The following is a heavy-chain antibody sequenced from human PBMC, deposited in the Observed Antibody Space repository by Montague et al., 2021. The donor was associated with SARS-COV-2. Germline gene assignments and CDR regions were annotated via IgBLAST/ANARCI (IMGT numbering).Heavy chain of an antibody. Sequence: SETLSLTCTVSGGSISGYYWSWIRQPPGKGLEWIGYIYYSGSTNYNPSLKSRVTISVDTPKNQFSLKLSSVTAADTAVYYCTRAPVAHITIFGVVTSFDYWGQGTLVTVS. V-gene: IGHV4-59*01. CDR1: GGSISGYY. CDR2: IYYSGST. J-gene: IGHJ4*02. D-gene: IGHD3-3*01. CDR3: TRAPVAHITIFGVVTSFDY.